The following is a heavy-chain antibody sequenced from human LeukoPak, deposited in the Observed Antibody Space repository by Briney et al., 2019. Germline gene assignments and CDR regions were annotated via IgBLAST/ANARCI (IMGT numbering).Heavy chain of an antibody. Sequence: GRSLRPSCAPYGFTFSSYGMHWVRQAPGKWLGWLAVIWYDGSNKYYADSVKGRFTISRDNSKNTLYLQMNSLRAEDTAVYYCAREDYSSSWYDAFDIWGQGTMVTVSS. J-gene: IGHJ3*02. CDR1: GFTFSSYG. CDR2: IWYDGSNK. CDR3: AREDYSSSWYDAFDI. V-gene: IGHV3-33*01. D-gene: IGHD6-13*01.